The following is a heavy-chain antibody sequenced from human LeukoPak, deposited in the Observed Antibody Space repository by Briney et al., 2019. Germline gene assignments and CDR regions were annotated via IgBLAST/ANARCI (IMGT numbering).Heavy chain of an antibody. CDR3: ASAEGRYNWNPGAFDI. V-gene: IGHV3-74*01. Sequence: PGGSLRLSCAASGFTFSSYWMHWVRQAPGKGLVWVSRINSDGNSTSYADSVKGRFTISRDNAKNTLYLQMNSLRAEDTAVYYCASAEGRYNWNPGAFDIWGQGTMVTVSS. CDR1: GFTFSSYW. CDR2: INSDGNST. J-gene: IGHJ3*02. D-gene: IGHD1-20*01.